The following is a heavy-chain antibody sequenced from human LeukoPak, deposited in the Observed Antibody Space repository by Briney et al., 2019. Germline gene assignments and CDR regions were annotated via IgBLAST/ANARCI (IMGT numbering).Heavy chain of an antibody. J-gene: IGHJ5*02. CDR3: ARQISAISSFDP. V-gene: IGHV4-4*07. CDR2: IYTSGST. CDR1: GGSISSYY. Sequence: PSETLSLTCTVSGGSISSYYWSWIRQPAGKGLEWIGRIYTSGSTNYNPSLKSRVTISVDTSKNQFSLKVSSVTAADTAVYFCARQISAISSFDPWGQGTLVTVSS.